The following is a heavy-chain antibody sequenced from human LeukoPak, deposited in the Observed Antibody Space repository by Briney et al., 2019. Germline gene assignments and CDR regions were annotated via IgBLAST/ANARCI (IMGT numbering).Heavy chain of an antibody. CDR2: IYSGGST. Sequence: GGSLRLSCAASGFTVSSNYMSWVRQAPGEGREWVSVIYSGGSTYYADSVKGRFTISRDNSKNTLYLQMNSLRAEDTAVYYCARDERLYCGGDCYAFDIWGQGTMVTVSS. CDR1: GFTVSSNY. J-gene: IGHJ3*02. CDR3: ARDERLYCGGDCYAFDI. D-gene: IGHD2-21*02. V-gene: IGHV3-53*01.